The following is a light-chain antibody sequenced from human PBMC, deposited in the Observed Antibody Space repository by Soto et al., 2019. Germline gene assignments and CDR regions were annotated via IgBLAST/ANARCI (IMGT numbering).Light chain of an antibody. Sequence: QSVLTQPPSVSGAPGQRVTISCTGSSSNIGAGYDVHWYQQLPGTAPKPLIYGNSNRPSGVPDRFSGSKSGTTASLTISGLQPEDEADYYCSSFTSSSTFVFGTGTKVTVL. J-gene: IGLJ1*01. CDR3: SSFTSSSTFV. CDR1: SSNIGAGYD. V-gene: IGLV1-40*01. CDR2: GNS.